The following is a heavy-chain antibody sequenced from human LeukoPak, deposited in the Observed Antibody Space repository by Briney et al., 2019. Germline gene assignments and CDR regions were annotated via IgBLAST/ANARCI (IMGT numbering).Heavy chain of an antibody. CDR2: ISWNSASI. CDR1: GFTFHDYA. CDR3: ARRRDGYRAFDY. V-gene: IGHV3-9*01. Sequence: GGSLRLSCAASGFTFHDYAMHWVRQAPGKGLEWVSGISWNSASIVYADSVKGRFTISRDNAKNSLYLQMSSLRAEDTALYYCARRRDGYRAFDYWGQGTLVTVPS. D-gene: IGHD5-24*01. J-gene: IGHJ4*02.